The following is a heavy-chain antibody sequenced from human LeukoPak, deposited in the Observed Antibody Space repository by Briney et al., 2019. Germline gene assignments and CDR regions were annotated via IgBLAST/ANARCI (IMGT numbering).Heavy chain of an antibody. D-gene: IGHD4-17*01. CDR1: GGSISSYY. Sequence: SETPSLTCTVSGGSISSYYWSWIRQPPGKGLEWIGYIYYSGSTNYNPSLKSRVTISVDTSKNQFSLKLSSVTAADTAVYYCARGEMTTVTPDWYFDLWGRGTLVTVSS. V-gene: IGHV4-59*01. CDR3: ARGEMTTVTPDWYFDL. CDR2: IYYSGST. J-gene: IGHJ2*01.